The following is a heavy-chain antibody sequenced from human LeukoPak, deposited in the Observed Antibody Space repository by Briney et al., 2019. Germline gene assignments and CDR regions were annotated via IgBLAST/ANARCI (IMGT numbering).Heavy chain of an antibody. CDR2: IYYSGST. Sequence: NASETLSLTCTVSGGSISSSSYYWGWIRQPPGKGLEWIGSIYYSGSTNYNPSHKSRVTISVDTPKNQFSLKLSSVTAADTAVYYCARHPSNLDVWGKGTTVTISS. J-gene: IGHJ6*04. CDR3: ARHPSNLDV. V-gene: IGHV4-39*01. CDR1: GGSISSSSYY.